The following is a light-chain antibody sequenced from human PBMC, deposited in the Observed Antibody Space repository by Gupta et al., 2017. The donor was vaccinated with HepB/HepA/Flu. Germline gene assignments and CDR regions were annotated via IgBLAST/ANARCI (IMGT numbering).Light chain of an antibody. CDR2: SNS. CDR1: NIDSKS. Sequence: SYLLTQPRSVSVASGKTASISVGGNNIDSKSVHWYQQKPGQAPVLVIYSNSDRPSGIPERFSGSNSGNTATLTIGRVEAGDEADYYCQLWDTGSDHVVFGGGTKLAVL. J-gene: IGLJ3*02. CDR3: QLWDTGSDHVV. V-gene: IGLV3-21*04.